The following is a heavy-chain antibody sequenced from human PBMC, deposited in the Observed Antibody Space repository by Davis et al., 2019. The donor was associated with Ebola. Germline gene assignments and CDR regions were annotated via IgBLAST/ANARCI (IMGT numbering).Heavy chain of an antibody. CDR2: IDPSDSYT. CDR1: GYSFTSYW. J-gene: IGHJ3*02. Sequence: GESLKISCKGSGYSFTSYWISWVRQMPGKGLEWMGRIDPSDSYTNYSPSFQGHVTISADKSISTAYLQWSSLKASDTAMYYCARPYYDSSGYPYDAFDIWGQGTMVTVSS. V-gene: IGHV5-10-1*01. CDR3: ARPYYDSSGYPYDAFDI. D-gene: IGHD3-22*01.